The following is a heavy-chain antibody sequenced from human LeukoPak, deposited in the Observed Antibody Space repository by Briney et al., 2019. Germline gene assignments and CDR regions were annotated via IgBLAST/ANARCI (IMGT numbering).Heavy chain of an antibody. V-gene: IGHV3-33*03. D-gene: IGHD3-22*01. J-gene: IGHJ4*02. CDR2: IWYDGNNK. CDR3: ASPLGSSYSIDY. Sequence: GGSLRLSCAASGFTFSGYGMHWVRQAPDKGLEWVAVIWYDGNNKYYADSVKGRFTISRDNAKNSLYLQMNSLRAEDTAVYYCASPLGSSYSIDYWGQGTLVTVSS. CDR1: GFTFSGYG.